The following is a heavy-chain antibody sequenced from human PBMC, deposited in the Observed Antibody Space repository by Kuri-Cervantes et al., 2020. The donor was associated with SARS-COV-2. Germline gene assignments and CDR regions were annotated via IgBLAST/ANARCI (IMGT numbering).Heavy chain of an antibody. CDR3: ATDFGYSSSSHADY. D-gene: IGHD6-6*01. CDR1: GYTLTELS. J-gene: IGHJ4*02. V-gene: IGHV1-24*01. CDR2: FDPEDGET. Sequence: ASVKVSCRVSGYTLTELSMHWVRQAPGKGLEWMGGFDPEDGETIYAQKFQGRVTMTEDTSTDTAYMELSSLRSEDTAVYYCATDFGYSSSSHADYWGQETLVTVSS.